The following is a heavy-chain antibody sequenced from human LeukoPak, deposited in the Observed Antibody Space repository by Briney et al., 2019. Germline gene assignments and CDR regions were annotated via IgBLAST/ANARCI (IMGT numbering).Heavy chain of an antibody. D-gene: IGHD2-21*01. V-gene: IGHV7-4-1*02. CDR3: ARMWGVPPPYSNFDH. J-gene: IGHJ4*02. CDR1: GYTFTSYA. Sequence: EASVKVSCKASGYTFTSYAMNWVRQAPGQGLEWMGWINTNTGNPTYAQGFTGRFVFSLDTAVSTTYLQISSLKAEDTAVYYCARMWGVPPPYSNFDHWGQGTLVTVSS. CDR2: INTNTGNP.